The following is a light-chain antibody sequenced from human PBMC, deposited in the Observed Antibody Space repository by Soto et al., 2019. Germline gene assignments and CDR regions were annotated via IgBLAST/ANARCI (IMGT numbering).Light chain of an antibody. CDR1: SSDVGGYTY. V-gene: IGLV2-14*01. CDR2: EVS. J-gene: IGLJ2*01. Sequence: QSALTQPASVSGSPGQSITISCTGTSSDVGGYTYVSWYQQHPGKAPKLMIYEVSNRPSGVSNRFSGSKSGNTASLTITGLRSDDEADYYCATWDDDLYTPIIGGGTKVTVL. CDR3: ATWDDDLYTPI.